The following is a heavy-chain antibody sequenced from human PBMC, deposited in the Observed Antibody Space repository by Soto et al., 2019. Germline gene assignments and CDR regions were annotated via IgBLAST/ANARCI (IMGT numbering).Heavy chain of an antibody. V-gene: IGHV3-11*06. Sequence: PGGSLRLSCAASGFTFSDYYMSWIRQAPGKGLEWVSYISSSSSYTNYADSVKGRFTISRDNAKNSLYLQMNSLRAEDTAVYYCARVHSSGYYRFFDYWGQGTLVTVSS. J-gene: IGHJ4*02. CDR2: ISSSSSYT. CDR3: ARVHSSGYYRFFDY. CDR1: GFTFSDYY. D-gene: IGHD3-22*01.